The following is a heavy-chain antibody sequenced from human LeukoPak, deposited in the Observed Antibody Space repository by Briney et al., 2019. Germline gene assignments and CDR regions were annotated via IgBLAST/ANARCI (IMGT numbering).Heavy chain of an antibody. D-gene: IGHD3-10*01. CDR1: GGSISSYY. V-gene: IGHV4-59*01. Sequence: SETLSLTCTVSGGSISSYYWSWIRQPPGKGLEWIGCIYYSGSTNYNPSLKSRVTISVDTSKNQFSLKLSSVTAADTAVYYCARVSGGSGSPLIDYWGQGTLVTVSS. CDR3: ARVSGGSGSPLIDY. J-gene: IGHJ4*02. CDR2: IYYSGST.